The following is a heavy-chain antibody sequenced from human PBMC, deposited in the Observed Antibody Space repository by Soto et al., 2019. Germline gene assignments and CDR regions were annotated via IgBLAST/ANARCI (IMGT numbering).Heavy chain of an antibody. J-gene: IGHJ4*02. CDR1: GFTFSSYA. D-gene: IGHD1-1*01. V-gene: IGHV3-23*01. CDR3: AKERGQLEQFDY. CDR2: ISGSGGST. Sequence: PGGSLRLSCAASGFTFSSYAMNWVRQAPGKGLEWVSAISGSGGSTYYAGSVKGRFTISRDNSKNTLYLQMNSLRAEDTAVYYCAKERGQLEQFDYWGQGTLVTVSS.